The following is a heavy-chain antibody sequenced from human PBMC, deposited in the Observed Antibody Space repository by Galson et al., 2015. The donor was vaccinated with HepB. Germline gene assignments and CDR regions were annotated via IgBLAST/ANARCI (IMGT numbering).Heavy chain of an antibody. J-gene: IGHJ5*02. Sequence: SVKVSCKASGGTFSSYAISWVRQAPGQGLEWMGGIIPIFGTANYAQKFQGRVTITADESTSTAYMELSSLRSEDTAVYYCASVTRYGSGSEEWFDPWGQGTLVTVSS. CDR3: ASVTRYGSGSEEWFDP. D-gene: IGHD3-10*01. CDR2: IIPIFGTA. V-gene: IGHV1-69*13. CDR1: GGTFSSYA.